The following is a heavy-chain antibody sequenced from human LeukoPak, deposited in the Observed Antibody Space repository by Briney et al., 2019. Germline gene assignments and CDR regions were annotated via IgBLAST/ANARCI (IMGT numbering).Heavy chain of an antibody. D-gene: IGHD3-9*01. CDR1: GYTLTELS. CDR2: FDPEDGET. V-gene: IGHV1-24*01. J-gene: IGHJ4*02. CDR3: ATLTTDYDILTGYFDY. Sequence: GASVKVSCKVSGYTLTELSMHWVRQAPGKGLEWMGGFDPEDGETIYAQKFQGRVTMTEDTSTDTAYMGLSSLRSEDTAVYYCATLTTDYDILTGYFDYWGQGTLVTVSS.